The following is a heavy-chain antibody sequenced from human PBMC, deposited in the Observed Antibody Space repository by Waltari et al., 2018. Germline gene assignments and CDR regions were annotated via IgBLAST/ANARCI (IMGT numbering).Heavy chain of an antibody. CDR2: IYSGGST. J-gene: IGHJ4*02. D-gene: IGHD6-13*01. CDR1: GFTVSSNY. CDR3: ARAPIIAAAGSYYFDY. Sequence: EVQLVESGGGLIKPGGSLRLSCAASGFTVSSNYMSWVRQAPGKGREWVSVIYSGGSTYYADSVKGRFPISRYNSKNTLYLQMNSLRAEDTAVYYCARAPIIAAAGSYYFDYWGQGTLVTVSS. V-gene: IGHV3-53*01.